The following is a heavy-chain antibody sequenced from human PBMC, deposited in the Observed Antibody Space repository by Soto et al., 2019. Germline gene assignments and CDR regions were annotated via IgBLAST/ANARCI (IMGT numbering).Heavy chain of an antibody. J-gene: IGHJ4*02. Sequence: XATLSLTFTVSSGSINSSYWSGIRQPAGKGLEWIGRIYSSGSTNYNSALKSRVTMSVDTSKNQFSMKLSSVTAADTAVYYCARESVDYPIWSGYHLDYWGQGTVVTVSS. V-gene: IGHV4-4*07. CDR3: ARESVDYPIWSGYHLDY. CDR2: IYSSGST. CDR1: SGSINSSY. D-gene: IGHD3-3*01.